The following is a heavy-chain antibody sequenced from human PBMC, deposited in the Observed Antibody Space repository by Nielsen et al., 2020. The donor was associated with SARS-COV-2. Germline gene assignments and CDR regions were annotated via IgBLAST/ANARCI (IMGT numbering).Heavy chain of an antibody. V-gene: IGHV6-1*01. CDR1: GDSVSSSSAA. Sequence: SCPISGDSVSSSSAAWNWIRQSPSRGLEWLGRTYYRSKWYNDYAVSVKSRITINPDTSKNQFSLHLNSVTPEDTAVYYCARARGAYGDYYYYYYTDVWGKGTTVTVSS. J-gene: IGHJ6*03. CDR2: TYYRSKWYN. D-gene: IGHD4-17*01. CDR3: ARARGAYGDYYYYYYTDV.